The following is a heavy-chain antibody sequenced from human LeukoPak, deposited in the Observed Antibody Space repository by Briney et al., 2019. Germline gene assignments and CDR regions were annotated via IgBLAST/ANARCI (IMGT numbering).Heavy chain of an antibody. Sequence: SVEVSCKASGGTFSSYAISWVRQAPGQGLEWMGGIIPIFGTANYAQKFQGRVTITADESTSTAYMELSSLRSEDTAVYYCARGPLRYFDWLSSGGWFDPWGQGTLVTVSS. CDR3: ARGPLRYFDWLSSGGWFDP. D-gene: IGHD3-9*01. CDR2: IIPIFGTA. J-gene: IGHJ5*02. CDR1: GGTFSSYA. V-gene: IGHV1-69*13.